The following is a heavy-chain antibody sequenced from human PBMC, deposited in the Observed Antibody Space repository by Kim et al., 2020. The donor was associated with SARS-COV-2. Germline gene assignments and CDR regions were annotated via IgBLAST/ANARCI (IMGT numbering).Heavy chain of an antibody. J-gene: IGHJ4*02. D-gene: IGHD5-18*01. CDR3: ARDIVGYSYGSDS. V-gene: IGHV3-7*01. Sequence: YVGYVQGRFTISRDNAKNSLYLQMNSLRAEDTAVYYCARDIVGYSYGSDSWGQGTLVTVSS.